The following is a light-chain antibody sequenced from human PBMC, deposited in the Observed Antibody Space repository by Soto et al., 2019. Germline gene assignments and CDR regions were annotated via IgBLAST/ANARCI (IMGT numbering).Light chain of an antibody. CDR1: QGISSY. V-gene: IGKV1-9*01. CDR2: SAS. CDR3: QQLNSYPPT. J-gene: IGKJ4*01. Sequence: DIQLTQSPSFLSASVGDGVTITCRASQGISSYLAWYQQKPGKAPKLLIYSASTLHSGVPSRFSGSESGTEFTLTISSLQPEDFASYYCQQLNSYPPTFGGGTKVDIK.